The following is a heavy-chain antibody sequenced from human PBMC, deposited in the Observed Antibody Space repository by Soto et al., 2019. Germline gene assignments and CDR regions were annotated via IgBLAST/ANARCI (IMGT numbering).Heavy chain of an antibody. CDR3: ARDQGRYYDSSGYDY. V-gene: IGHV1-3*01. D-gene: IGHD3-22*01. Sequence: QVQLVQSGAEVKKPGASVKVSCKASGYTFTSYAMHWVRQAPGQTLEWMGWINAGNGNTKYSQKFQGRVTITRDTSASTAYMELSSLRSEDTAVYYCARDQGRYYDSSGYDYWGQGTLVTVSS. CDR2: INAGNGNT. CDR1: GYTFTSYA. J-gene: IGHJ4*02.